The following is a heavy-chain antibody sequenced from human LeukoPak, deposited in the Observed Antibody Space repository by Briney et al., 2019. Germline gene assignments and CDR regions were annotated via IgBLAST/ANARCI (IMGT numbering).Heavy chain of an antibody. CDR1: GGSFSGYY. CDR3: ATLRLSGYSYGTFDY. Sequence: PSETLSLTRAVYGGSFSGYYWSWIRQPPGKGLEWIGEINHSGSTNYNPSLKSRVTISVDTSKNQFSLKLSSVTAADTAVYYCATLRLSGYSYGTFDYWGQGTLVTVSS. D-gene: IGHD5-18*01. V-gene: IGHV4-34*01. J-gene: IGHJ4*02. CDR2: INHSGST.